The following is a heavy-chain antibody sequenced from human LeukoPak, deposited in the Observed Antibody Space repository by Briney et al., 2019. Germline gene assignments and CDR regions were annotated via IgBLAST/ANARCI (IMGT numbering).Heavy chain of an antibody. CDR1: GGSISGSSYY. V-gene: IGHV4-39*01. J-gene: IGHJ4*02. CDR2: IYYSGST. Sequence: SETLSLTCTVSGGSISGSSYYWGWIRQPPGKGLEWIGSIYYSGSTYYNPSLKSRVTISVDTSKNQFSLKLSSVTAADTAVYYCASSYCTNGVCYFASDYFDYWGQGTLVTVSS. D-gene: IGHD2-8*01. CDR3: ASSYCTNGVCYFASDYFDY.